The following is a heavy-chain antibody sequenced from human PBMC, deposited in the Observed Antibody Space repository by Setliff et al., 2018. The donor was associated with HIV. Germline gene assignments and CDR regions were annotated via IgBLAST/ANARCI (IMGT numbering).Heavy chain of an antibody. CDR2: IYYTGNT. Sequence: SETLSLTCTVSDGSISSQCWSWIRQPPGKGLEWVGSIYYTGNTNYNPSLKSRVTISVDTSKNELSLKMSSVTAADTAVYYCARAPATMIVVVNHVPLAAFGLWGQGTMVTVSS. CDR3: ARAPATMIVVVNHVPLAAFGL. J-gene: IGHJ3*01. D-gene: IGHD3-22*01. V-gene: IGHV4-59*11. CDR1: DGSISSQC.